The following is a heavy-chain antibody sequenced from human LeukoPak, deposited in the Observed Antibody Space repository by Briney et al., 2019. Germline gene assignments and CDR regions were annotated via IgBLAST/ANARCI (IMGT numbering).Heavy chain of an antibody. CDR3: ARDNDFFDY. V-gene: IGHV4-4*07. J-gene: IGHJ4*02. Sequence: SETLSLTCSVSGGSINSYYWSCIRQPAGKGLEWIGRIHSSGSTHYNPSLKSRVTMSLDTSKNQFSLKLTSVTAADTAVYYCARDNDFFDYWGQGTLVTVSS. CDR2: IHSSGST. CDR1: GGSINSYY.